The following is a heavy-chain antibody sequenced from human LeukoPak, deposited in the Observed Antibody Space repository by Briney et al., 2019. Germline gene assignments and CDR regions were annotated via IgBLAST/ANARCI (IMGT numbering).Heavy chain of an antibody. CDR3: TRAAYCSGGSCSDWFDT. Sequence: GASVKVSFKSSGYTFTANYMYWFRHAPGQGLEWMGWINPNSGGTNYAKKFQGRVTMTRDTSISTAYMELSRLRYDDTAVYYCTRAAYCSGGSCSDWFDTWGQGTLVTVSS. CDR1: GYTFTANY. V-gene: IGHV1-2*02. CDR2: INPNSGGT. J-gene: IGHJ5*02. D-gene: IGHD2-15*01.